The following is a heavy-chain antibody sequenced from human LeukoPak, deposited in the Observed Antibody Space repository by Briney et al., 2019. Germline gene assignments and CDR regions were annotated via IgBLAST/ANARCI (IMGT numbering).Heavy chain of an antibody. CDR1: GFTFSDYY. V-gene: IGHV3-11*04. J-gene: IGHJ4*02. D-gene: IGHD2-15*01. CDR3: ARVPSSYCSGGSCLTTDY. Sequence: GGSLRLSCAASGFTFSDYYMSWIRQAPGKGLEWVSYISSSSSTIYYADSVKGRFTISRDNAKNSLYLQMNSLRAEDTAVYYCARVPSSYCSGGSCLTTDYWGQGTLVTVSS. CDR2: ISSSSSTI.